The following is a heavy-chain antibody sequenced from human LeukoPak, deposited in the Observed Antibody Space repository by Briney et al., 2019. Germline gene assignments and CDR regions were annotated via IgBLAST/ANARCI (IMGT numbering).Heavy chain of an antibody. CDR3: ARYTSGWIFDY. CDR1: GYSISSGYY. CDR2: IYHTGST. D-gene: IGHD6-19*01. Sequence: SETLSLTCAVSGYSISSGYYWGWIRQPPGKGPEWIGNIYHTGSTYYNPSLKSRVTISVDTSKNEFSLKLSSVTAADTAMYYCARYTSGWIFDYWGQGTLVTVSS. V-gene: IGHV4-38-2*01. J-gene: IGHJ4*02.